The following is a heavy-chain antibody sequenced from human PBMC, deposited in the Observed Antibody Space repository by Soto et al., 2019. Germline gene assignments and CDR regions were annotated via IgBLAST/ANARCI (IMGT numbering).Heavy chain of an antibody. Sequence: ASVKVSCKASGYIFTSYAMHWVRQAPGQRLEWMGWINAGNGNTKYSRKFQGRVTITRDTSASTAYVELSSLRSEDTAVYYCARDVGSLDYWGQGTLVTVSS. D-gene: IGHD3-16*01. J-gene: IGHJ4*02. CDR1: GYIFTSYA. CDR3: ARDVGSLDY. CDR2: INAGNGNT. V-gene: IGHV1-3*01.